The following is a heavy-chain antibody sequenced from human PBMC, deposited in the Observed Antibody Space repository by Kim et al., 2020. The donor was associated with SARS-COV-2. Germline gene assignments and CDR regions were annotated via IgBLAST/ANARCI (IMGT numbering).Heavy chain of an antibody. CDR3: ARVLRYCSGGSCWRYFDY. Sequence: KGRFTISRDNSKNPVYLQVNSLGAEDTAVYYCARVLRYCSGGSCWRYFDYWGQGTLVTVSS. V-gene: IGHV3-30*07. J-gene: IGHJ4*02. D-gene: IGHD2-15*01.